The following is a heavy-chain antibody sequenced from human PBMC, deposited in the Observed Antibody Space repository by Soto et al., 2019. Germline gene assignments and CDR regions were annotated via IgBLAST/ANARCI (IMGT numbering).Heavy chain of an antibody. D-gene: IGHD3-3*01. J-gene: IGHJ3*02. CDR1: GFTFDDYA. CDR2: ISWNSGSI. Sequence: GGSLRLSCAASGFTFDDYAMHWVRQAPGKGLEWVSGISWNSGSIGYADSVKGRFTISRDNAKNSLYLQMNSLRAEDTALYYCAKDLYRYDFWSGYSSDAFDIWGQGTMVTVSS. V-gene: IGHV3-9*01. CDR3: AKDLYRYDFWSGYSSDAFDI.